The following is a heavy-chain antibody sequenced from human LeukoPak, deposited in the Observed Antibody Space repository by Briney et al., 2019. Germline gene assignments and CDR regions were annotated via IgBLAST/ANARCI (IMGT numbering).Heavy chain of an antibody. V-gene: IGHV3-9*01. CDR3: AKVASWTMDDAFDI. Sequence: GGSLRLSCAASGLTFDDYAMHWVRQAPGKGLEWVSGISWNSGSIGYADSVKGRFTISRDNAKNSLYLQMNSLRAEDTALYYCAKVASWTMDDAFDIWGQGTMVTVSS. CDR2: ISWNSGSI. J-gene: IGHJ3*02. D-gene: IGHD4/OR15-4a*01. CDR1: GLTFDDYA.